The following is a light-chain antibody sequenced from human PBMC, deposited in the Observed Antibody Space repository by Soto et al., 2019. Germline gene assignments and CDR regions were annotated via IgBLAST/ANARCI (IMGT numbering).Light chain of an antibody. CDR1: SGDVGGHNA. CDR3: SSYERSGAYV. V-gene: IGLV2-14*03. Sequence: QSVLTQPASVSGSSGQSITLSCTGTSGDVGGHNAVSWYQQHPGKAPKLLIYDVYNRPSGASNRFSGSKSGNTASLTISGLQAEDEADYYCSSYERSGAYVFGTGTKLTVL. CDR2: DVY. J-gene: IGLJ1*01.